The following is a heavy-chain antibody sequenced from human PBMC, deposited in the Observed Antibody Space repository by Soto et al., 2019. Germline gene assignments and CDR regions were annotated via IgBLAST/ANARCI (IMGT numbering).Heavy chain of an antibody. Sequence: QLQLQESGPGLVKPSETLSLTCTVSGGSVSSSNYYWGWVRQPPGKGLEWIGSIYYSGNTYYSPSLKSRLTISVDTSENQFSLKLSSVTAADTAVFYCARLYWGRYFDLWGRGTLVTVSS. CDR3: ARLYWGRYFDL. CDR1: GGSVSSSNYY. V-gene: IGHV4-39*01. J-gene: IGHJ2*01. CDR2: IYYSGNT. D-gene: IGHD7-27*01.